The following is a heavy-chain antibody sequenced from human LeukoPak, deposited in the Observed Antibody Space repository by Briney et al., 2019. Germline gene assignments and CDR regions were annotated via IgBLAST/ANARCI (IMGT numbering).Heavy chain of an antibody. J-gene: IGHJ4*02. CDR1: GFTSSSDE. CDR3: ARAGDYGDYFDY. V-gene: IGHV3-48*03. CDR2: ISSSGSTI. D-gene: IGHD4-17*01. Sequence: GGSLRLSCAASGFTSSSDEMNWVRQAPGKGLEWVSYISSSGSTIYYADSVKGRFTISRDNAKNSLYLQMNSLRAEDTAVYYCARAGDYGDYFDYWGQGTLVTVSS.